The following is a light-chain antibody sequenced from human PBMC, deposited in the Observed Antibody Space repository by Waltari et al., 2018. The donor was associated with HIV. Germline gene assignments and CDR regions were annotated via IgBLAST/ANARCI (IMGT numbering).Light chain of an antibody. CDR2: DAS. CDR3: QQRRNWPLT. V-gene: IGKV3-11*01. J-gene: IGKJ4*01. Sequence: EIVLTQSPATLSLSPGERATLSCRASQSVSSYLAWYQQKPGQAPRLLIYDASHRATGIPAGFSGSGSGTDFTLTISSLEPEDFSVYYCQQRRNWPLTFGGGTKVEIK. CDR1: QSVSSY.